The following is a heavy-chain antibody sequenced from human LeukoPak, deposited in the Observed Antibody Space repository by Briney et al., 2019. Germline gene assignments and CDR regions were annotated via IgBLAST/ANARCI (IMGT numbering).Heavy chain of an antibody. CDR3: ARGVGVVTWNWFDP. V-gene: IGHV1-2*02. Sequence: GASVKVSCKASGYTFTGYYMHWVRQAPGQGLELMGWILPNSGGTKYAQKFQGRVTMARDKSISTAYMELSSLTSDDTAVYYCARGVGVVTWNWFDPWGQGTLVTVSS. CDR2: ILPNSGGT. D-gene: IGHD2-2*01. J-gene: IGHJ5*02. CDR1: GYTFTGYY.